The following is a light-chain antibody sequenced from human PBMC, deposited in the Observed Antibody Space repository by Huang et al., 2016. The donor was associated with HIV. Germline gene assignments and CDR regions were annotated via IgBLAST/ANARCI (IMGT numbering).Light chain of an antibody. CDR2: QVS. CDR1: ESLVHSDGNTY. V-gene: IGKV2-30*02. Sequence: DIVMTQSPLSLPVTLGQPASISCRSSESLVHSDGNTYLNWFLQRPGQSPRLLIYQVSKRDSGVPDRFSGSGSGTDFTLRISRVEAEDVGVYYCMQGTHWPPWTFGQGTKVEIK. J-gene: IGKJ1*01. CDR3: MQGTHWPPWT.